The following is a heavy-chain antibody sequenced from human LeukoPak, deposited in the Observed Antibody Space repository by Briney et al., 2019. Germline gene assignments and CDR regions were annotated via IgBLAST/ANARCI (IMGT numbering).Heavy chain of an antibody. D-gene: IGHD3-22*01. CDR1: GFTFSSNW. CDR3: ARDAITHYYDSSGSERDDAFDI. CDR2: IKPDGSEK. Sequence: GGSLRLSCAASGFTFSSNWMSWVRQAPGKGPEWVANIKPDGSEKYYVDSVKGRFTISRDNAKNSLYLQMNSLRADDTAVYYCARDAITHYYDSSGSERDDAFDIWGQGTMVTVSS. V-gene: IGHV3-7*03. J-gene: IGHJ3*02.